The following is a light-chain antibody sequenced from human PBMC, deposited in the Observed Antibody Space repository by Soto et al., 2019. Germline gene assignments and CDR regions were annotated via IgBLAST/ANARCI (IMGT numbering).Light chain of an antibody. V-gene: IGLV2-14*01. CDR3: SSYTSSSTVV. CDR1: SSDVGGYNY. CDR2: DVS. Sequence: QSALTQPASVSGSARQSITISCTGTSSDVGGYNYVSWYQQHPGKAPKHMIYDVSNRPSGVSNRFSGSKSGNTGSLTISGLQAEDEADYYCSSYTSSSTVVFGGGTQLTVL. J-gene: IGLJ2*01.